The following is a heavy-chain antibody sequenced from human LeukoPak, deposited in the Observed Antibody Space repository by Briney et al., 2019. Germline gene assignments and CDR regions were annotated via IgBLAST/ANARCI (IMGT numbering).Heavy chain of an antibody. CDR1: GFTFSSYS. CDR2: ISSSSSYI. Sequence: GGSLSLSCAASGFTFSSYSMNWVRQAPGKGLEWVSSISSSSSYIYYADSVKGRFTISRDNAKNSLYLQMSSLRAEDTAVYYCARQADAFDISAQGSMVTVSS. V-gene: IGHV3-21*01. CDR3: ARQADAFDI. J-gene: IGHJ3*02.